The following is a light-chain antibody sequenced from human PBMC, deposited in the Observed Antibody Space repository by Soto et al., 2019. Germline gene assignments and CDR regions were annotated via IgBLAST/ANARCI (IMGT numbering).Light chain of an antibody. CDR1: QSIRSW. CDR2: KAS. Sequence: DIHMTQSPSTLSAWLGYRVTITFRASQSIRSWLAWYQQKPGKAPKLLIYKASSLESGVPSRFSGSGSGTDFTLTISSLQPEDFATYYCQQANSFPLTFGGGTKVDIK. V-gene: IGKV1-5*03. CDR3: QQANSFPLT. J-gene: IGKJ4*01.